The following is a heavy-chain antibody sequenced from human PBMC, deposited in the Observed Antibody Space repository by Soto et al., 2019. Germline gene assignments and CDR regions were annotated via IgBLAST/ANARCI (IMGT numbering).Heavy chain of an antibody. CDR3: AREGVPYSYAKNWFDP. CDR2: IIPIFGTA. J-gene: IGHJ5*02. D-gene: IGHD5-18*01. V-gene: IGHV1-69*01. Sequence: QVQLVQSGAEVKKPGSSVKVSCKASGGTFSSYAISWVRQAPGQGLEWMGGIIPIFGTANNAQKFQGRVTITADESTSTAYMELSSLRSEDTAVYYCAREGVPYSYAKNWFDPWGQGTLVTVSS. CDR1: GGTFSSYA.